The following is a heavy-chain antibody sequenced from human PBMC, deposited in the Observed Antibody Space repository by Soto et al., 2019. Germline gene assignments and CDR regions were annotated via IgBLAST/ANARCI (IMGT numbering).Heavy chain of an antibody. Sequence: SETLSLTCTVSGGSISSYYWSWIRQPPGKGLEWIGYIYYSGSTNYNPSLKSRVTISVDTSKNQFSLKLSSVTAADTAVYYCARTDFGIAVAGDAFDIWGQGTMVTV. CDR1: GGSISSYY. CDR3: ARTDFGIAVAGDAFDI. D-gene: IGHD6-19*01. CDR2: IYYSGST. V-gene: IGHV4-59*08. J-gene: IGHJ3*02.